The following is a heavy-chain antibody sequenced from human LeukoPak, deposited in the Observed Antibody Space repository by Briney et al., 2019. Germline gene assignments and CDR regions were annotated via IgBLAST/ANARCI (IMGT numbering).Heavy chain of an antibody. J-gene: IGHJ4*02. D-gene: IGHD2-15*01. V-gene: IGHV3-23*01. CDR3: AQQLGYCSGGSCYFTY. Sequence: PGGSLRLSCAASGFTFSRYAMSWVRQAPGKGLEWGSAINNDGDNSFYADSGKGRFAISRDNSRNTLYLQMNSLRVEDTAVYYCAQQLGYCSGGSCYFTYWGQGTLVTVSS. CDR1: GFTFSRYA. CDR2: INNDGDNS.